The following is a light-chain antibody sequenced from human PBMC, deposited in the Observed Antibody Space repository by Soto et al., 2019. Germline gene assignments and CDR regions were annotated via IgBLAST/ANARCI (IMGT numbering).Light chain of an antibody. CDR1: QSISSK. J-gene: IGKJ5*01. Sequence: EIVLTQSPATLSVSPGERVTLSCRASQSISSKLGWYQQRPGQAPRLLIYGASTRATGIPARFSGSGSGTEFTLTISSLQSEDFAVYYCQQYDTWRMISFGQGTRLEIK. CDR3: QQYDTWRMIS. CDR2: GAS. V-gene: IGKV3-15*01.